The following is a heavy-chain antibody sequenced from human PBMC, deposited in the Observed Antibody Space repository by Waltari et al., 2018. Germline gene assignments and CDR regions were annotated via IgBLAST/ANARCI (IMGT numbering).Heavy chain of an antibody. CDR2: IYTSGST. CDR1: GGSISSYY. CDR3: AREGYSSGWYGRYGMDV. Sequence: QVQLQESGPGLVKPSETLSLTCTVSGGSISSYYWSWIRQPAGKGLEWIVRIYTSGSTNDNPSLKSRVTMSVDTSKNQFSLKLSAVTAADTAVYYCAREGYSSGWYGRYGMDVWGQGTTVTVSS. J-gene: IGHJ6*02. D-gene: IGHD6-19*01. V-gene: IGHV4-4*07.